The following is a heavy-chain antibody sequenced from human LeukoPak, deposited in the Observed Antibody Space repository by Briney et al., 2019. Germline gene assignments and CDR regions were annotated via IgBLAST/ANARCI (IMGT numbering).Heavy chain of an antibody. D-gene: IGHD3-22*01. CDR1: GFTFSTYG. J-gene: IGHJ4*02. Sequence: PGGSLRLSCAASGFTFSTYGMTWVRQAPGKGLEWVSTINSGGVNTYYVDSVKGRFTISRDNSKNTLYLQMNSLRVEDTAVYYCARFTGDDSSGFYDYWGQGTLVTVSS. CDR2: INSGGVNT. CDR3: ARFTGDDSSGFYDY. V-gene: IGHV3-23*01.